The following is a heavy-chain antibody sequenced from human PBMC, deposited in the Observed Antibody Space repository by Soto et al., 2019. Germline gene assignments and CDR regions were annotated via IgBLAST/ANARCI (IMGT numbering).Heavy chain of an antibody. D-gene: IGHD6-6*01. CDR2: ISGSGGST. CDR3: AKGSLSSSLVYMDV. J-gene: IGHJ6*03. V-gene: IGHV3-23*01. CDR1: GFTFSSYA. Sequence: GGSLRLSCAASGFTFSSYAMSWVRQAPGKGLEWVSAISGSGGSTYYADSVKGRFTISRDNSKNTLYLQMNSLRAEDTAVYYCAKGSLSSSLVYMDVWGKGTTVTVS.